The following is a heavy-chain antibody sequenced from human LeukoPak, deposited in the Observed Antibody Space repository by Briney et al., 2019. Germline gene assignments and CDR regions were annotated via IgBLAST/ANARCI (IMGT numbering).Heavy chain of an antibody. J-gene: IGHJ4*02. CDR3: ARDIGPIVGAIYYFDY. V-gene: IGHV1-8*01. D-gene: IGHD1-26*01. CDR1: GYTFTSYD. CDR2: MNPNSGNT. Sequence: ASVKVSCKASGYTFTSYDINWVRQATGQGPEWMGWMNPNSGNTGYAQKFQGRVTMTRNTSISTAYMELSSLRSEDTAVYYCARDIGPIVGAIYYFDYWGQGTLVTVSS.